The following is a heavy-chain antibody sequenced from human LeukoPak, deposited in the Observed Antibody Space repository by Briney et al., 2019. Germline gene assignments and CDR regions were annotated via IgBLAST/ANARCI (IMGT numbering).Heavy chain of an antibody. D-gene: IGHD2-8*02. Sequence: KTSETLSLTCTVSGDSITSYYWSWIRQPPGKGLEWIGYFYQSGRSNSNPSLKSRVTMSIDTSKNQFSLRLSSVTAADTAMYYCTRYYCTGNSCYSTNWFDRWGQGTLVTVSS. CDR3: TRYYCTGNSCYSTNWFDR. V-gene: IGHV4-59*08. J-gene: IGHJ5*02. CDR2: FYQSGRS. CDR1: GDSITSYY.